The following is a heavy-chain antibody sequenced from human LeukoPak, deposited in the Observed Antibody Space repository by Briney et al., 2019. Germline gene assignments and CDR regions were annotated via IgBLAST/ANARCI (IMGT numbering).Heavy chain of an antibody. CDR3: ARDFHSSSWFP. D-gene: IGHD6-13*01. V-gene: IGHV1-18*04. CDR1: GYTFTGYY. Sequence: ASVKVPCKASGYTFTGYYMHWVRQAPGQGLEWMGWISAYNGNTNYAQKLQGRVTMTTDTSTSTAYMELRSLRSDDTAVYYCARDFHSSSWFPWGQGTLVTVSS. J-gene: IGHJ4*02. CDR2: ISAYNGNT.